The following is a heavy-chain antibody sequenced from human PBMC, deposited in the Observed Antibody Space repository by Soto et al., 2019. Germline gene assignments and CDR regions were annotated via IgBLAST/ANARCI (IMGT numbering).Heavy chain of an antibody. J-gene: IGHJ3*02. CDR1: GFTFSSYW. D-gene: IGHD3-10*01. Sequence: EVQLVESGGGLVQPGGSLRLSCAASGFTFSSYWMSWVRQAPGKGLEWVANIKQDGSEKYYVDSVKGRFTISRDNAKTALYLQMNSLRAEDTAVYYCARPLWFGEEDAFDIWGQGTMVTVSS. CDR3: ARPLWFGEEDAFDI. V-gene: IGHV3-7*05. CDR2: IKQDGSEK.